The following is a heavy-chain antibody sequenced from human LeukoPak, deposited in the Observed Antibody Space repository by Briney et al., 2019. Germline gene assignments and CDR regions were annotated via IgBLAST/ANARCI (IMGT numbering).Heavy chain of an antibody. CDR1: GYAISNHF. Sequence: ASVKFSCLASGYAISNHFMHWLRQAPGQGLEWMGTIHPDGDTTTYAQKFQGRVTMTRDTSTSTLYMDLSSLRSEDTAVYYCARSPRRIFGVVIINNWFDPWGQGTLVTVSS. V-gene: IGHV1-46*01. D-gene: IGHD3-3*01. CDR2: IHPDGDTT. CDR3: ARSPRRIFGVVIINNWFDP. J-gene: IGHJ5*02.